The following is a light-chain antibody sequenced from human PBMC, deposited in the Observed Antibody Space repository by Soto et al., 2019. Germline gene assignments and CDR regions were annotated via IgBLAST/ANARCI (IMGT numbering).Light chain of an antibody. CDR1: QGIGND. Sequence: AIQMTQSPSSLSASVGDRVTITCQASQGIGNDLGWYQQKPGKAPKLLIYAASSLQSGVPSRFSGSGSGTDFTLTISSLQPEDFAAYYCLQDYNYPRTFGQGTKVDIK. CDR2: AAS. V-gene: IGKV1-6*01. J-gene: IGKJ1*01. CDR3: LQDYNYPRT.